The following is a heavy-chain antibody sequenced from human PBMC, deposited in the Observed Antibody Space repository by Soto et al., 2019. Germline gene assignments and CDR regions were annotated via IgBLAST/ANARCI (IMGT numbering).Heavy chain of an antibody. Sequence: GGSLILSCAASGFTFSSYAMSWVRQAPGKGLEWVSAISGSGGSTYYADSVKGRFTISRDNSKNTLYLQMNSLRAEDTAVYYCAKDVVPAAAADNYFDYWGQGTLVTVSS. V-gene: IGHV3-23*01. CDR2: ISGSGGST. J-gene: IGHJ4*02. CDR3: AKDVVPAAAADNYFDY. D-gene: IGHD2-2*01. CDR1: GFTFSSYA.